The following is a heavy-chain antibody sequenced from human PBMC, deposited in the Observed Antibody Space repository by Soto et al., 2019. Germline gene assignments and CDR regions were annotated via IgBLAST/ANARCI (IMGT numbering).Heavy chain of an antibody. Sequence: QVQLVQSGAEVKKPGSSVKVSCKASGGTFSSYTISWVRQAPGQGLEWMGRIIPILGIAHYAQKFQGRVTITADKSTSTAYMELSSLRSEDTAVYYCARDPMNVVVPAAMSYYYYYGMDVWGQGTTVTVSS. V-gene: IGHV1-69*08. J-gene: IGHJ6*02. D-gene: IGHD2-2*01. CDR2: IIPILGIA. CDR1: GGTFSSYT. CDR3: ARDPMNVVVPAAMSYYYYYGMDV.